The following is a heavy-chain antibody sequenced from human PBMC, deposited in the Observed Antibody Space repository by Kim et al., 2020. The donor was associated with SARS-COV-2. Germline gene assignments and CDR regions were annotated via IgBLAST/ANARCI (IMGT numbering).Heavy chain of an antibody. CDR2: INAGNGNT. CDR3: ARDQGGKQKVLRYFERSLPGGGVVWFDP. D-gene: IGHD3-9*01. J-gene: IGHJ5*02. V-gene: IGHV1-3*01. Sequence: ASVKVSCKASGYTFTSYAMHWVRQAPGQRLEWMGWINAGNGNTKYSQKFQGRVTITRDTSASTAYMELSSLRSEDTAVYYCARDQGGKQKVLRYFERSLPGGGVVWFDPWGQGTLVTVSS. CDR1: GYTFTSYA.